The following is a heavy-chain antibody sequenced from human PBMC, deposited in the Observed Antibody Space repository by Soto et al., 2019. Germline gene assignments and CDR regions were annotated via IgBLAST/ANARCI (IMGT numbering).Heavy chain of an antibody. J-gene: IGHJ5*02. D-gene: IGHD2-8*01. CDR2: LYPSGGA. Sequence: QVQLQESGPGLVTPSGTLSLTCSVSGLSISSHSWWAWVRQAPGKGLEWIGELYPSGGAAYNPSLQNRATISVDYSQNHLSLTLTSVTAADTAVYYCARCLHCSNGGRFDPWGQGALVTVSS. CDR3: ARCLHCSNGGRFDP. V-gene: IGHV4-4*02. CDR1: GLSISSHSW.